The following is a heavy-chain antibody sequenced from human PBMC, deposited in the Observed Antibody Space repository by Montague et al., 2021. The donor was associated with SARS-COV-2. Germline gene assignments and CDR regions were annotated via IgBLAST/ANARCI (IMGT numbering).Heavy chain of an antibody. V-gene: IGHV4-59*01. J-gene: IGHJ5*02. CDR1: GGSTNNSY. CDR2: IYYSGCT. D-gene: IGHD2-8*02. Sequence: SETLSLTCTVSGGSTNNSYWSWIRQPPGKGLEWIGYIYYSGCTDYNPSLKSRVTISIDTSKNQFSLTLSSVTAADTAVYYCARASSGSYCCPFDPWGQGTLVTVSS. CDR3: ARASSGSYCCPFDP.